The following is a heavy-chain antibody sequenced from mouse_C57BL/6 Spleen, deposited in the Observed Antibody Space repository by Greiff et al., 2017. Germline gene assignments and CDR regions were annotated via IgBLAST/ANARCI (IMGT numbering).Heavy chain of an antibody. CDR3: ARDGAMVTRYWYFDV. D-gene: IGHD2-1*01. Sequence: EVKLVESGGGLVKPGGSLKLSCAASGFTFSSYAMSWVRQTPEKRLEWVTTISDGGSYTYYPDNVKGRFTISRDNAKNNLYLQMSHLKSEDTAMYYCARDGAMVTRYWYFDVWGTGTTVTVSS. V-gene: IGHV5-4*01. CDR1: GFTFSSYA. CDR2: ISDGGSYT. J-gene: IGHJ1*03.